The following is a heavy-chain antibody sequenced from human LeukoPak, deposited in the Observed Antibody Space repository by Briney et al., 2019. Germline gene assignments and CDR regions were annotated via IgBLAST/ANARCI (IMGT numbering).Heavy chain of an antibody. CDR1: GFTFSSYS. CDR2: VSGSGDTT. Sequence: GGSLRLSCTASGFTFSSYSMSWVRQAPGKGLEWVSTVSGSGDTTYYADSVRGRFTISRDNSKNTLYLQMNNLRAEDTAVYYCARAYYDFWSGSRAFMYYWGQGTLVTVSS. V-gene: IGHV3-23*01. CDR3: ARAYYDFWSGSRAFMYY. J-gene: IGHJ4*02. D-gene: IGHD3-3*01.